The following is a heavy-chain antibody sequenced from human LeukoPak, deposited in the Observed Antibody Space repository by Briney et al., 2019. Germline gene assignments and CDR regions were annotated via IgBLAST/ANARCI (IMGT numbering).Heavy chain of an antibody. CDR1: GGSISSGGNY. J-gene: IGHJ5*02. CDR3: AREPYSSGFGSPTRWFDP. D-gene: IGHD6-19*01. Sequence: SETLSLTCTVSGGSISSGGNYWTWIRQPAGKGLEWIGYIYYSGSTNYNPSLKSRVTISVDTSKNQFSLKLSSVTAADTAVYYCAREPYSSGFGSPTRWFDPWGQGTLVTVSS. V-gene: IGHV4-61*10. CDR2: IYYSGST.